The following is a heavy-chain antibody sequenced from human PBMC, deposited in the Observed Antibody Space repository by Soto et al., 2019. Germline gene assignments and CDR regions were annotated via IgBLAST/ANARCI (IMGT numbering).Heavy chain of an antibody. D-gene: IGHD6-19*01. CDR2: ISAYNGNT. J-gene: IGHJ4*02. CDR3: ARVSSSGWYKNYFDY. CDR1: GYTFTSYG. V-gene: IGHV1-18*01. Sequence: QVQLVQSGAEVKKPGASVKVSCKASGYTFTSYGISWVRQAPGQGLEWMGWISAYNGNTNYAQKLQGRVTMTTDTSTSTAYRGLRSLRSDDTAVYYCARVSSSGWYKNYFDYWGQGTLVTVSS.